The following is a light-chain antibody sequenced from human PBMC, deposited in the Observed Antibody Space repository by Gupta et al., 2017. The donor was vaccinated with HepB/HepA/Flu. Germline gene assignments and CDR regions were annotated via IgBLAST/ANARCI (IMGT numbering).Light chain of an antibody. CDR1: QSISYF. J-gene: IGKJ3*01. CDR2: DAS. CDR3: QQSNNCPWA. V-gene: IGKV3-11*01. Sequence: ELVLAQSPAPLSLSPGERATPSCRASQSISYFLAWYQQQPGQAPRLLLYDASKRASGIPARCSGSGSGTDFTLTISSLEPEDFAVYYCQQSNNCPWAFGHGTKVDIK.